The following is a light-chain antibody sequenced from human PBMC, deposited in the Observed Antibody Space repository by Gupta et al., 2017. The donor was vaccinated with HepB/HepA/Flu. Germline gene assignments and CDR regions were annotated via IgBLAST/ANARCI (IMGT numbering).Light chain of an antibody. V-gene: IGLV1-51*02. CDR3: GTWDSSRRAGV. CDR2: ENN. Sequence: QSVLTQPPSVSAAPGHKVTISCSGSSSNIGNNYVSSSQQLPGTAPKVLIYENNKRPAGISDRFSRSNSGTPAPLGITGRQTGDEADYYCGTWDSSRRAGVFGGGTKVTVL. J-gene: IGLJ3*02. CDR1: SSNIGNNY.